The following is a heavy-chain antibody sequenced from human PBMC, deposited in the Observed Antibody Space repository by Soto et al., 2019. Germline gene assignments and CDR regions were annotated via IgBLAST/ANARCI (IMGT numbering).Heavy chain of an antibody. D-gene: IGHD3-22*01. J-gene: IGHJ3*02. V-gene: IGHV4-31*03. Sequence: PSETLSLTCTVSGGSISSGGYYWSWIRQHPGKGLEWIGYIYYSGSTYYNPSLKSRVTISVDTSKNQFSLKLSSVTAADTAVYYCESSAASYYYDSHAFDIWGQGTMVTV. CDR1: GGSISSGGYY. CDR2: IYYSGST. CDR3: ESSAASYYYDSHAFDI.